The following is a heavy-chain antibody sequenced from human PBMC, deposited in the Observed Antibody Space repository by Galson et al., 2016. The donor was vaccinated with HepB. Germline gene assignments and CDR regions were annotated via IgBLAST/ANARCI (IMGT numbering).Heavy chain of an antibody. D-gene: IGHD6-25*01. CDR3: ARDPPDESDGSGWTGDY. J-gene: IGHJ4*02. Sequence: WWSWVRQPPGKGLEWIGEISHGGTANYNPSFKSRVTMSVDKSKNQFSLNLTSVTAADTAVYYCARDPPDESDGSGWTGDYWGQGTLVTVSS. V-gene: IGHV4-4*02. CDR2: ISHGGTA. CDR1: W.